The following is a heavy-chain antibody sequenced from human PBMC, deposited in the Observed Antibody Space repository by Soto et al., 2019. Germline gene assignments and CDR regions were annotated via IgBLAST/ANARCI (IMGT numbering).Heavy chain of an antibody. CDR1: GFTFSRYG. Sequence: QVQLVESGGGVVQPGRSLRLSCAASGFTFSRYGMHWVRQAPGKGLEWVAVISYDGSNKYYADSVKGRFTISRDNSKNTLYLQMNSLRAEDTAVYYCAKDLAEYSNYIIDYWGQGTLVTVSS. D-gene: IGHD4-4*01. J-gene: IGHJ4*02. CDR2: ISYDGSNK. CDR3: AKDLAEYSNYIIDY. V-gene: IGHV3-30*18.